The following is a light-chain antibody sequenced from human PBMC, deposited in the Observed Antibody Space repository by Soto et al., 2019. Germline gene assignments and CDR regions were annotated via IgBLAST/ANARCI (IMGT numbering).Light chain of an antibody. V-gene: IGLV4-69*01. J-gene: IGLJ2*01. CDR2: LNSDGSH. CDR1: SGHISYA. CDR3: QTWGTGIQV. Sequence: QPVLTQSPSASASLGASVKLTCTLSSGHISYAIAWHQQQPEKGPRYLMKLNSDGSHNKGDGIPDRFSGSSSGAERYLTISSLQSEDEADYYCQTWGTGIQVFGGGTKLTVL.